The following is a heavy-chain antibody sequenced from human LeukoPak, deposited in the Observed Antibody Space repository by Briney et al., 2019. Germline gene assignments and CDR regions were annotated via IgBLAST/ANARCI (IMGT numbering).Heavy chain of an antibody. D-gene: IGHD3-22*01. CDR2: IYYSGST. Sequence: SETLSLTCTVSGGSISSFYWSWIRQPPGKGLEWIGYIYYSGSTNYNPSLKSRVTISVDTSKNQFSLKLSSVTAADTAVYYCARERAYYESSGYREIYNWFHPWGQGTLVTVSS. CDR1: GGSISSFY. CDR3: ARERAYYESSGYREIYNWFHP. J-gene: IGHJ5*02. V-gene: IGHV4-59*01.